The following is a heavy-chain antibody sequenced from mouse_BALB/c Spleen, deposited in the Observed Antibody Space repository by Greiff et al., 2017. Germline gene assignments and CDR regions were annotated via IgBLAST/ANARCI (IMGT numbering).Heavy chain of an antibody. Sequence: DVKLVESGGGLVQPGGSMKLSCVASGFTFSNYWMNWVRQSPEKGLEWVAEIRLKSNNYATHYAESVKGRFTISRDDSKSSVYLQMNNLRAEDTGIYYCTRPGTGYYFDYWGQGTTLTVSS. CDR2: IRLKSNNYAT. CDR1: GFTFSNYW. V-gene: IGHV6-6*02. D-gene: IGHD3-3*01. J-gene: IGHJ2*01. CDR3: TRPGTGYYFDY.